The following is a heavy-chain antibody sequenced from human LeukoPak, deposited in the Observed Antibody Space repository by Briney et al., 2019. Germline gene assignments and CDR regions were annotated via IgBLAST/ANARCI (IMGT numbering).Heavy chain of an antibody. D-gene: IGHD2-2*01. CDR1: GFTVSSSY. Sequence: PGGSLRLSCAASGFTVSSSYMSWVRQAPGKGLEWVSVIYSGGSTYYADSVKGRFTISRDNAKNSLYLQMNSLRAEDTAVYYCARPAAAKYYYYYMDVWGKGTTVTVSS. J-gene: IGHJ6*03. CDR3: ARPAAAKYYYYYMDV. V-gene: IGHV3-53*01. CDR2: IYSGGST.